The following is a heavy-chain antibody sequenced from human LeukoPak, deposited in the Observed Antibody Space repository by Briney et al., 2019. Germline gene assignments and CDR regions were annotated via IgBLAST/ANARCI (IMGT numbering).Heavy chain of an antibody. D-gene: IGHD3-10*01. CDR2: ISSSSSYT. V-gene: IGHV3-11*03. Sequence: KTGGSLGLSCAASGFTFSDYYMSWIRQAPGKGLEWVSYISSSSSYTNYADSVKGRFTISRDNAKNSLYLQMNSLRAEDTAVYYCARLYGSGSYYNAGWFDPWGQGTLVTVSS. CDR1: GFTFSDYY. J-gene: IGHJ5*02. CDR3: ARLYGSGSYYNAGWFDP.